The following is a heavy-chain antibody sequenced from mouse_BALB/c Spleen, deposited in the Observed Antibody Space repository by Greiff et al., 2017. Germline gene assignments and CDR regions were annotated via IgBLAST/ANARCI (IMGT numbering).Heavy chain of an antibody. D-gene: IGHD1-1*01. CDR2: IYPGDGDT. J-gene: IGHJ2*01. CDR3: YYYGSREDY. Sequence: VMLVESGAELVRPGSSVKISCKASGYAFCSYWMNWVKQRPGQGLEWIGQIYPGDGDTNYNGKFKGKATLTADKSSSTAYMQLSSLTSEDSAVYFCYYYGSREDYWGQGTTLTVSS. V-gene: IGHV1-80*01. CDR1: GYAFCSYW.